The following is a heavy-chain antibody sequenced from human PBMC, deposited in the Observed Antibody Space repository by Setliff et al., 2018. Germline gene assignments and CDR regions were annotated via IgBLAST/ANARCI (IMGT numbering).Heavy chain of an antibody. CDR2: IYTSGST. V-gene: IGHV4-61*09. Sequence: PSETLSLTCTVSGASINSGSYYWNWIRQPAGKGLEWIGHIYTSGSTNYNTSLSSRVTISLDTSKSQFSLKLSFVTAADPAVYFCARYDFWTGYYSGEGGNFDSWGQGTLVTVSS. J-gene: IGHJ4*02. D-gene: IGHD3-3*01. CDR3: ARYDFWTGYYSGEGGNFDS. CDR1: GASINSGSYY.